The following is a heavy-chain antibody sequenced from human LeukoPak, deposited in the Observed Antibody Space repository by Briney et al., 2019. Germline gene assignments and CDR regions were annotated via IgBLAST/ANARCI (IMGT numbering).Heavy chain of an antibody. CDR3: ATVTGTTLFDY. Sequence: SGTLSLTCAVSGGSITSSSWWSWVRQPPGKGLEWIGEISHSGSTNYNPSLESRVTISVDTSKNHFSLKLRSVTAADTAVYFCATVTGTTLFDYWGQGTLVTVSS. CDR2: ISHSGST. CDR1: GGSITSSSW. V-gene: IGHV4-4*02. J-gene: IGHJ4*02. D-gene: IGHD1-1*01.